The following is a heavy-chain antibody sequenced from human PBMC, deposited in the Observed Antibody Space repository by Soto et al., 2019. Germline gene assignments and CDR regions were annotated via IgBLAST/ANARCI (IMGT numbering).Heavy chain of an antibody. CDR3: ARGRGWYDY. CDR1: GYIFNRYV. CDR2: IDAGNGKT. V-gene: IGHV1-3*01. Sequence: QVKLVQSGAEVKKPGASVKVSCKASGYIFNRYVMHWVRQAPGQRPEWMGWIDAGNGKTKYSEKFQGRVTITRDTSASTAYMELTTLRSEDTAVYYCARGRGWYDYWGQGTEVIVSS. J-gene: IGHJ4*02. D-gene: IGHD6-19*01.